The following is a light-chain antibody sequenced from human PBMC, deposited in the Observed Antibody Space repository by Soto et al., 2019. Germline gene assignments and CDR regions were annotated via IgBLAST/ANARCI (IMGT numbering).Light chain of an antibody. J-gene: IGLJ1*01. V-gene: IGLV1-51*02. Sequence: QSVLTQPPSVSAAPGQRVTISCSGSSSSIGNNYVSWYQHLPGAAPKLLIYETNKRPSGISDRFSGSKSGTSATLGITGLQTGDEADYYCGTWDSSLSADVFGTGTKVTVL. CDR1: SSSIGNNY. CDR2: ETN. CDR3: GTWDSSLSADV.